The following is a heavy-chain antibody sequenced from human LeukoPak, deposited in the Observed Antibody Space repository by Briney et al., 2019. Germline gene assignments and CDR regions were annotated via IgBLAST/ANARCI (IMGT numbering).Heavy chain of an antibody. Sequence: GASVKFSCKASGYTFTSYAMHWVRQAPGQRLEWIGWINAGNGNTKYSQKFQGRVTITRDTSASTAYMELSSLRSEDTAVYYCARDTDGSGFGAFDIWGQGTMVTVSS. D-gene: IGHD3-10*01. V-gene: IGHV1-3*01. CDR3: ARDTDGSGFGAFDI. J-gene: IGHJ3*02. CDR2: INAGNGNT. CDR1: GYTFTSYA.